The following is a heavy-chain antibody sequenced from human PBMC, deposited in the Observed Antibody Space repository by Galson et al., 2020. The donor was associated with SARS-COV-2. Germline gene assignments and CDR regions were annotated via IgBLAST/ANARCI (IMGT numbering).Heavy chain of an antibody. D-gene: IGHD3-16*01. Sequence: GESLKISCKGSGYSFTSYWISWVRQMPGKGLEWMGRIDPSDSYTNYSPSFQGHFTISADKSISTAYLQWSSLKASDTAMYYCARQGLGIDWYFDLWGRGTLVTVSS. V-gene: IGHV5-10-1*01. CDR2: IDPSDSYT. J-gene: IGHJ2*01. CDR1: GYSFTSYW. CDR3: ARQGLGIDWYFDL.